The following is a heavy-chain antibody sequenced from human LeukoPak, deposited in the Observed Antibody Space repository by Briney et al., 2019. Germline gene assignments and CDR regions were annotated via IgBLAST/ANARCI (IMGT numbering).Heavy chain of an antibody. V-gene: IGHV1-69*05. J-gene: IGHJ4*02. CDR1: GGTFSSYA. CDR3: AREVLGGGFDY. D-gene: IGHD3-10*01. Sequence: GASVKVSCKASGGTFSSYAISWVRQAPGQGLEWLGGIIPIFGTANYAQKFQGRATITTNERMSTDYTELSRMRSEDTAVYYCAREVLGGGFDYWGQGTLVTVSS. CDR2: IIPIFGTA.